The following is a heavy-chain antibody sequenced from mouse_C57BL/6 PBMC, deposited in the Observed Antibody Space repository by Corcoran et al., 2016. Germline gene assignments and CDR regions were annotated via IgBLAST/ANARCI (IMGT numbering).Heavy chain of an antibody. Sequence: QIQLVQSGPELKKPGATVKISCKASGYTFTTYGMSWVKQAPGKGLKWMGWINTYSGVPTYADDFKGRFAFSLETSASTAYLQINNLKNEDTATYFCARVYDTNYFDYWGQGTTLTVSS. J-gene: IGHJ2*01. D-gene: IGHD2-3*01. CDR2: INTYSGVP. V-gene: IGHV9-3*01. CDR1: GYTFTTYG. CDR3: ARVYDTNYFDY.